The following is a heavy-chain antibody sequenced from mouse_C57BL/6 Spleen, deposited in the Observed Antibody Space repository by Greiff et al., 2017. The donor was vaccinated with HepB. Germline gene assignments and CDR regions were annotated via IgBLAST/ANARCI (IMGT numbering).Heavy chain of an antibody. V-gene: IGHV1-4*01. J-gene: IGHJ2*01. CDR1: GYTFTSYT. Sequence: VQLQQSGAELARPGASVKMSCKASGYTFTSYTMHWVKQRPGQGLEWIGYINPSSGYTKYNQKFKDKATLTADKSSSTAYMQLSSLTYEDSAVYYCARGDYGNFIDYWGQGTTLTVSS. CDR3: ARGDYGNFIDY. D-gene: IGHD2-1*01. CDR2: INPSSGYT.